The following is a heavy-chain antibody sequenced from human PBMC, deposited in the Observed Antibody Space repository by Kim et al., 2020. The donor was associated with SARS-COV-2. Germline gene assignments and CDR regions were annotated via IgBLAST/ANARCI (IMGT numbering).Heavy chain of an antibody. CDR1: GYTFTDYT. D-gene: IGHD2-2*01. J-gene: IGHJ4*02. Sequence: ASVKVSCKASGYTFTDYTMHWVRQAPGQRLEWMGLINAGNGNTKYSQKFQGRVTITRDTSASTAYMELSSLRSEDTAVFYCGKFSRGAIENWGQGTLVTVPS. CDR3: GKFSRGAIEN. V-gene: IGHV1-3*01. CDR2: INAGNGNT.